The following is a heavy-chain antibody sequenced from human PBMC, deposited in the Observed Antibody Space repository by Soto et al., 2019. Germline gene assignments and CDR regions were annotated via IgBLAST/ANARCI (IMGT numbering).Heavy chain of an antibody. CDR2: VSSSGSTI. D-gene: IGHD3-3*01. V-gene: IGHV3-48*04. Sequence: GGPLRLSYAASGFTFISYWMSWVRQAPGKGLEWISYVSSSGSTIHYADSVKGRFTISRDNAKNSLYLQMNSLRAEDTAVYYCARGLTIFGVAPDFWGQGTLVTGSS. CDR3: ARGLTIFGVAPDF. J-gene: IGHJ4*02. CDR1: GFTFISYW.